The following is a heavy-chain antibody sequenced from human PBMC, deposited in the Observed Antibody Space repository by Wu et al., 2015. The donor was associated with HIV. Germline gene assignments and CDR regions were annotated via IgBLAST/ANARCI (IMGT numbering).Heavy chain of an antibody. J-gene: IGHJ4*02. CDR3: ARQRAYTSGWYIYDY. Sequence: SGASVKVSCKTSGYSFTAYYIHWIRQAPGQGLEWMGRINPNTGGADSAQKFQGRVTLTRDTSIRTAYMDLRSLRLDDTAVYYCARQRAYTSGWYIYDYWGQGTLVTVSS. CDR2: INPNTGGA. V-gene: IGHV1-2*02. CDR1: GYSFTAYY. D-gene: IGHD6-19*01.